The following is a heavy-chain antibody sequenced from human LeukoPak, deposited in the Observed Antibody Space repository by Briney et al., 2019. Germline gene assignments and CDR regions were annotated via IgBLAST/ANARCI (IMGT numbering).Heavy chain of an antibody. V-gene: IGHV1-46*01. CDR3: TRGGEYSASLGVD. CDR1: GYTFTTYY. J-gene: IGHJ4*02. CDR2: INPSSGST. D-gene: IGHD6-6*01. Sequence: GASVKVSCKASGYTFTTYYIHWVRQAPGQGLEWMGIINPSSGSTNYAQKFQGRVTMTRDTSTSTVNLELSSLRSEDTAVYYCTRGGEYSASLGVDWGQGTLVTVSS.